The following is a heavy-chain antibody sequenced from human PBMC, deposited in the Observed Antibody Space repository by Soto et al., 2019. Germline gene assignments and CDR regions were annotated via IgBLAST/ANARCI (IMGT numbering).Heavy chain of an antibody. Sequence: GESLKISCKGSGYSFTSYWISWVRQMPGKGLEWMGRIDPSDSYTNYSPSFQGHVTISADKSISTAYLQWSSLKASDTAMYYCARRRYYDSSGYDPPGFDPWGQGTLVTVSS. J-gene: IGHJ5*02. CDR3: ARRRYYDSSGYDPPGFDP. CDR2: IDPSDSYT. D-gene: IGHD3-22*01. V-gene: IGHV5-10-1*01. CDR1: GYSFTSYW.